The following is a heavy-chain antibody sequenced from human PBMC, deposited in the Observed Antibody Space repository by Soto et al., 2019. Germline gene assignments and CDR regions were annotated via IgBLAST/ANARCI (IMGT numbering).Heavy chain of an antibody. CDR3: ARSLFMVAPDSEPFDY. J-gene: IGHJ4*02. CDR1: GFPVSSYA. CDR2: ISGGGNDR. D-gene: IGHD3-22*01. Sequence: PGGSLTLSCAASGFPVSSYAMSWVRQTPEGGLEWVAAISGGGNDRYYADFVQGRFTFSRDNSRNILYLHTNSLRADDTAMYFCARSLFMVAPDSEPFDYWGQGTLVTVSS. V-gene: IGHV3-23*01.